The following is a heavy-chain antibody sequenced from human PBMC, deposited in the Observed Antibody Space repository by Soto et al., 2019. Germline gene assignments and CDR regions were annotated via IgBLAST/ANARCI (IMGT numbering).Heavy chain of an antibody. CDR3: ARQDSFDV. CDR1: GYTFSSYG. CDR2: INVGNGGT. J-gene: IGHJ3*01. Sequence: QVQLVQSGAEVKKPGASVKVSCKASGYTFSSYGMHWVRQAPGHRLEWMGWINVGNGGTAYSQKFRPRVTITRDTSASTAYMELNSLISEDTAVYYCARQDSFDVWGQVTMVTVSS. V-gene: IGHV1-3*01.